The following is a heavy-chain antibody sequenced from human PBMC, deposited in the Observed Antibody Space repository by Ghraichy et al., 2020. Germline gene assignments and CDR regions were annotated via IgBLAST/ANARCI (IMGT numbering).Heavy chain of an antibody. CDR3: ARAYDFWSGYYWD. D-gene: IGHD3-3*01. Sequence: GGSLRLSCAASGFTFSSYWMSWVRQAPGKGLEWVANIKQDGSEKYYVDSVKGRFTISRDNAKNSLYLQMNSLRAEDTAVYYCARAYDFWSGYYWDWGQGTLVTVSS. J-gene: IGHJ4*02. V-gene: IGHV3-7*01. CDR1: GFTFSSYW. CDR2: IKQDGSEK.